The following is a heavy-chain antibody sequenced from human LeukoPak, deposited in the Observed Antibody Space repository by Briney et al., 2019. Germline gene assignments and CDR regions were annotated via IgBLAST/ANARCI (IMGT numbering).Heavy chain of an antibody. D-gene: IGHD1-26*01. CDR3: ASQWGSGGYWFDY. CDR2: ISYDGSNK. CDR1: GFTFSSYA. V-gene: IGHV3-30-3*01. Sequence: GGSLRLSCAASGFTFSSYAMHWVRQAPGKGLEWVAVISYDGSNKYYADSVKGRFTISRDNSKNTLYLQMNSLRAEDTAVYYCASQWGSGGYWFDYWGQGTLVTVSS. J-gene: IGHJ4*02.